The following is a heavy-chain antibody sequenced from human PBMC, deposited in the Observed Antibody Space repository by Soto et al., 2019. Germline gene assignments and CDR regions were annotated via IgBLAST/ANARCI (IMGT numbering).Heavy chain of an antibody. V-gene: IGHV1-69*01. CDR2: IIPIFGTA. D-gene: IGHD1-26*01. CDR1: GGTFSSYS. CDR3: ARDGGRHSGGIDY. J-gene: IGHJ4*02. Sequence: QVQLVQSGAEVKKPGSSVKVSCKASGGTFSSYSINWVRQSPGQVLEGMGEIIPIFGTANYAQKFQGRVTITADESTSTAYMELSSLRAEDTAVYYCARDGGRHSGGIDYWGQGTLVTVSS.